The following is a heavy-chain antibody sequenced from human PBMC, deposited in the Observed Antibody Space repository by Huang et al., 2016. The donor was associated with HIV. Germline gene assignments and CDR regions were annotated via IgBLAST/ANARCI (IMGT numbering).Heavy chain of an antibody. Sequence: QVQLVQSGAEVKKPGASVKVSCKVSGYTLTEFSMHWVRPAPGKGLEWVGGFAPQHGETIDAPNGQGRVTMTEDTSTDTAYMELHSLRPEDTAVYYCAAGYDTYYDIWGQGTMVIASS. CDR3: AAGYDTYYDI. CDR2: FAPQHGET. D-gene: IGHD2-21*01. CDR1: GYTLTEFS. V-gene: IGHV1-24*01. J-gene: IGHJ3*02.